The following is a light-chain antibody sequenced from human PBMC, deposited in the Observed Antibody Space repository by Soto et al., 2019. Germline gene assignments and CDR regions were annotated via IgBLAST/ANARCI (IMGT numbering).Light chain of an antibody. Sequence: EVVLTQFPANLSLSPGESATLSCRASQSVSYYLAWYQQKPGQAPRLLIYDASNRATGIPARFSGSGSGTDFTLTISSLEPEDFAVYYCQQRSNWPPITFGQGTRLEIK. CDR2: DAS. V-gene: IGKV3-11*01. J-gene: IGKJ5*01. CDR1: QSVSYY. CDR3: QQRSNWPPIT.